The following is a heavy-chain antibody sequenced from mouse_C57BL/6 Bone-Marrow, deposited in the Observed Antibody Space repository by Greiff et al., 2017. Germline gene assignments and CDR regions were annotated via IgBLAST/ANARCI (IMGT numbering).Heavy chain of an antibody. J-gene: IGHJ3*01. CDR2: IDPEDGET. D-gene: IGHD2-2*01. V-gene: IGHV14-2*01. CDR3: ALYRLWLRRAWFAY. Sequence: EVHLVESGAELVKPGASVKLSCTASGFNIKDYYMHWVKQRTEQGLEWIGRIDPEDGETKYAPKFQGKATITADTSSNTAYLQLSSLTSEDTAVYYCALYRLWLRRAWFAYWGQGTLVTVSA. CDR1: GFNIKDYY.